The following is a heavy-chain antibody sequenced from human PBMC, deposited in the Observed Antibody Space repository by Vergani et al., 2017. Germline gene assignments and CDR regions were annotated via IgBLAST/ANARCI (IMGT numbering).Heavy chain of an antibody. J-gene: IGHJ6*02. CDR1: GGPISSGDYY. CDR2: IYYSGST. D-gene: IGHD3-10*01. V-gene: IGHV4-30-4*08. Sequence: QVQLQESGPGLVKPSQTLSLTCTVSGGPISSGDYYWSWIRQPPGKGLEWIGYIYYSGSTYYNPSLKSRVTISVDRSKNQFSLKLSSVTAADTAVYYCARVSMVRGVIYYYYGMDVWGQGTTVTVSS. CDR3: ARVSMVRGVIYYYYGMDV.